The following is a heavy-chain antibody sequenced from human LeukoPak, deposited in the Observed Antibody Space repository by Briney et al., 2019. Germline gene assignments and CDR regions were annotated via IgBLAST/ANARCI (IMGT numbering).Heavy chain of an antibody. V-gene: IGHV4-61*01. J-gene: IGHJ4*02. CDR1: GVSVSSGSYY. CDR3: ASITESGSDY. D-gene: IGHD1-26*01. CDR2: IYYSGST. Sequence: KPSETLSLTCTVSGVSVSSGSYYWSWIRQPPGKGLEWIGYIYYSGSTNYNPSLKSRVTISVDTSKNQFSLKLSSVTAADTAVYYCASITESGSDYWGQGTLVTVSS.